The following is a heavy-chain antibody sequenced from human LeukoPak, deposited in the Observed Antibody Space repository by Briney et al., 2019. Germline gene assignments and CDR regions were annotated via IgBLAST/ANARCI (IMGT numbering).Heavy chain of an antibody. Sequence: TGGSLRLSCAASGFTFSSYGIHWVRQAPGRGLEWVAVISYDGSIKYYADSVKGRFTISRDNSKNTLYLQMNSLRAEDTAVYYCAKEGSGSYSRGYFDSWGQGTLVTVSS. V-gene: IGHV3-30*18. CDR2: ISYDGSIK. CDR3: AKEGSGSYSRGYFDS. J-gene: IGHJ4*02. CDR1: GFTFSSYG. D-gene: IGHD1-26*01.